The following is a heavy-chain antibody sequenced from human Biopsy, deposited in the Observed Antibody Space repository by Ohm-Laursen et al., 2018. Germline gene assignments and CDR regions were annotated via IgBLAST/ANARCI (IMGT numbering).Heavy chain of an antibody. CDR1: GDSLTSGPEN. CDR3: AKGRRTSGWPYFDN. CDR2: IYSGGNT. V-gene: IGHV4-61*01. J-gene: IGHJ4*02. Sequence: TLSLTCTVSGDSLTSGPENWSWIRQSPGQGLEYIGFIYSGGNTNYNPSLKNRVTMSVDTSKNQFYLKLYSVTAADTAVYYCAKGRRTSGWPYFDNWGQGALVIVSP. D-gene: IGHD6-19*01.